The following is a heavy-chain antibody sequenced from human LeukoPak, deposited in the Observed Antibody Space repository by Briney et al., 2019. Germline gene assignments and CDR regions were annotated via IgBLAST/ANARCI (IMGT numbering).Heavy chain of an antibody. CDR3: AREAYYYDSSGYRRFDY. J-gene: IGHJ4*02. Sequence: PSETLSLTCTVSGGSINSYYWSWIRQPAGKGLEWIGRIYTSGSTNYNPSLKSRVTMSGDTSKNQFSLKLGSVTAADTAVYYCAREAYYYDSSGYRRFDYWGQGTLVTVSS. V-gene: IGHV4-4*07. CDR1: GGSINSYY. CDR2: IYTSGST. D-gene: IGHD3-22*01.